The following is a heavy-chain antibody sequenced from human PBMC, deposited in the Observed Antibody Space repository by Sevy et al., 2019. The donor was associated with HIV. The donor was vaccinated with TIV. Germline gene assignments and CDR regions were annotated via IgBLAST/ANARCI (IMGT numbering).Heavy chain of an antibody. CDR3: ARGPHHYYDSSAFFDY. Sequence: GGCLRLSCTASGFTFSSYEMSWVRQAPGKGLEWVSNIISSGSSKYYADSVKGRFTISRDNAKNSLFLQMNSLRAEDTAVYYCARGPHHYYDSSAFFDYWGQGTLVTVSS. CDR2: IISSGSSK. CDR1: GFTFSSYE. J-gene: IGHJ4*02. V-gene: IGHV3-48*03. D-gene: IGHD3-22*01.